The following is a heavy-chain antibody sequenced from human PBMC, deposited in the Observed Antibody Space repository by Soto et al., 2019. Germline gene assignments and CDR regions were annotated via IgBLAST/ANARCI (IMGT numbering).Heavy chain of an antibody. CDR1: GFTFSSYA. CDR3: AKVNHYDILTGYLIYIDY. Sequence: GGSLRLSCAASGFTFSSYAMSWVRQAPGKGLEWVSAVSGSGVCTYYGDSVKGRLTNSRDNSKNTLYLQMNSLGAEDTAVYYCAKVNHYDILTGYLIYIDYWGKGTLVTVSS. V-gene: IGHV3-23*01. J-gene: IGHJ4*02. CDR2: VSGSGVCT. D-gene: IGHD3-9*01.